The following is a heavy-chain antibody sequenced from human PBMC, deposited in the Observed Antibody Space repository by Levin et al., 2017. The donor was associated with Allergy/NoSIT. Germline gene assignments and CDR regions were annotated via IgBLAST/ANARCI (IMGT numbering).Heavy chain of an antibody. D-gene: IGHD3-22*01. CDR2: IWYDGSNK. CDR1: GFTFSSCG. CDR3: ARDGSPYYYDSSGYYYYFDY. V-gene: IGHV3-33*01. Sequence: GGSLRLSCAASGFTFSSCGMHWVRQAPGKGLEWVAVIWYDGSNKNYADSVKGRFTISRDNSKNTLYLQMNSLRAEDTAVYYCARDGSPYYYDSSGYYYYFDYWGQGTLVTVSS. J-gene: IGHJ4*02.